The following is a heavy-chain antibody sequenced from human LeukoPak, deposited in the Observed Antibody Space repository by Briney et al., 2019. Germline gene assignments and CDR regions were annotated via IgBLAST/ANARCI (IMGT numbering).Heavy chain of an antibody. D-gene: IGHD5-18*01. CDR1: GYSFTSYW. J-gene: IGHJ6*02. CDR3: ARFGGYSYGYPGYYYGMDV. CDR2: IYPGDSDT. V-gene: IGHV5-51*01. Sequence: GESLKISCKGSGYSFTSYWIGWVRQMPGKGLEWMGIIYPGDSDTRYSPSFQGQVTISADKSISTAYLQWSSLKASDTAMYYCARFGGYSYGYPGYYYGMDVWGQGTTVTVSS.